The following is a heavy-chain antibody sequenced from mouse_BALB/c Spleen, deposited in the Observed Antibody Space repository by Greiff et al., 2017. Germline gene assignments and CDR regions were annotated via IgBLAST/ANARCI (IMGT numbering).Heavy chain of an antibody. CDR3: ARDHGNYDYAMDY. V-gene: IGHV2-6-7*01. J-gene: IGHJ4*01. D-gene: IGHD2-1*01. Sequence: VKLQQSGPGLVAPSQSLSITCTVSGFSLTGYGVNWVRQPPGKGLEWLGMIWGDGSTDYNSALKSRLSISKDNSKSQVFLKMNSLQTDDTARYYCARDHGNYDYAMDYWGQGTSVTVSS. CDR2: IWGDGST. CDR1: GFSLTGYG.